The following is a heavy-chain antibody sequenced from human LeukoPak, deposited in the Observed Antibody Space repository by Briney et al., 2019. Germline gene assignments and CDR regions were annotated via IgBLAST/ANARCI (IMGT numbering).Heavy chain of an antibody. J-gene: IGHJ6*04. CDR1: GFTFSSYA. CDR3: ARGEAVAARLDYYYYGMDV. CDR2: MSYDESNK. Sequence: GGSLRLSCAASGFTFSSYAIHWVRQAPGKGLEWVAVMSYDESNKYYADSVKGRFTISRDNSKNTLYLQMNSLRAEDTAVYYCARGEAVAARLDYYYYGMDVWGKGTTVTVSS. V-gene: IGHV3-30*04. D-gene: IGHD6-19*01.